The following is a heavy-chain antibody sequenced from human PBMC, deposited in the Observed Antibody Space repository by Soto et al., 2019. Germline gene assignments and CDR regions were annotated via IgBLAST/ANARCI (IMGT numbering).Heavy chain of an antibody. Sequence: EMQLVESGGGLVQPGGSLRLSCAASGFTFTTYWMAWVRQAPGKGLAWVANIKPDESAKNYVDSVKGRFTISRDNAINSVYLQMNSLRAEDTAVYYCARARRYYGLGSSSFDYWGQGTLVTVSS. CDR2: IKPDESAK. D-gene: IGHD3-10*01. J-gene: IGHJ4*02. CDR1: GFTFTTYW. CDR3: ARARRYYGLGSSSFDY. V-gene: IGHV3-7*01.